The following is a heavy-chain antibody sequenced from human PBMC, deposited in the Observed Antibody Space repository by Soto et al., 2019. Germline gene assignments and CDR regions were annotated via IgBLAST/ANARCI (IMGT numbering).Heavy chain of an antibody. CDR2: IYPGDSDT. D-gene: IGHD2-2*01. Sequence: GESLKISCKGCGYSFTLYWIGWVRQMPGKGLEWMGIIYPGDSDTRYSPSFQGQVTISADKSISTAYLQWSSLKASDTAMYYCARHYRPATAYNWFDPWGQGTLVTVSS. V-gene: IGHV5-51*01. CDR3: ARHYRPATAYNWFDP. J-gene: IGHJ5*02. CDR1: GYSFTLYW.